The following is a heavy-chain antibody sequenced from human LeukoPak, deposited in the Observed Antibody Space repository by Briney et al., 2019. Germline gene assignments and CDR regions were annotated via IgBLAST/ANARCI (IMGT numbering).Heavy chain of an antibody. J-gene: IGHJ4*02. CDR3: AKDTKYCSSITCSGDY. V-gene: IGHV3-30*18. Sequence: GRSLRLSCAASRFTFSSYDMHWIRQAPGKGLEWVAVISYDGSNKYYADSVKGRFTISRDNSKNTLYLQLNSLRAEDTAVYYCAKDTKYCSSITCSGDYWGQGTLVTVSS. D-gene: IGHD2-2*01. CDR2: ISYDGSNK. CDR1: RFTFSSYD.